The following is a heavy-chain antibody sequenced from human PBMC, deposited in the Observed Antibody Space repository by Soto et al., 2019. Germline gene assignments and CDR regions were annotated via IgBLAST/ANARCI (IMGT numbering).Heavy chain of an antibody. Sequence: GSGPTLVNPTETLTLTCTFSGFSLSNARMGVSWIRQPPGKALEWLAHIFSNDEKSYSTSLKSRLTIPKDTSKSQVVLTMTNMDPVDTATYYCARIRFLEWRYYYYYMDVWGKGTTVTVSS. CDR1: GFSLSNARMG. J-gene: IGHJ6*03. CDR3: ARIRFLEWRYYYYYMDV. V-gene: IGHV2-26*01. D-gene: IGHD3-3*01. CDR2: IFSNDEK.